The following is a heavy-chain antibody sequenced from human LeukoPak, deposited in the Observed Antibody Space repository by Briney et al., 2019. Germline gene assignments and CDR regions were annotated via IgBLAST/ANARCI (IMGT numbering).Heavy chain of an antibody. CDR3: ARTNYYYYYMDV. CDR1: GGSIGSSSYY. V-gene: IGHV4-39*01. Sequence: PSETLSLTCTVPGGSIGSSSYYWGWIRQPPGKGLEWIGSIYYSGSTYYNPSLKSRVTISVDTSKNQFSLKLSSVTAADTAVYYCARTNYYYYYMDVWGKGTTVTVSS. CDR2: IYYSGST. J-gene: IGHJ6*03.